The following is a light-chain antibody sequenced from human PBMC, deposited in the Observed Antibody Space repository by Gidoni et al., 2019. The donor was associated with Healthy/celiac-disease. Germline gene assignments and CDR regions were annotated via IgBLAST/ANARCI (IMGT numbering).Light chain of an antibody. V-gene: IGKV1-5*03. J-gene: IGKJ4*01. CDR1: QSISSW. CDR2: KAS. Sequence: DIQMTQPPSTLSASGGDRVTITCRASQSISSWLGWHQQKPGKAPKLLLYKASSLEGGVPSSFSGSGSGTEFTLTISSLPPADFATYYCQQYYSYSLTFGGGTKVEIK. CDR3: QQYYSYSLT.